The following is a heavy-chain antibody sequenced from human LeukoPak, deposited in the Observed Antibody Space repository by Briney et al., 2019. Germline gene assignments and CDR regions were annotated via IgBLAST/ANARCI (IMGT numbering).Heavy chain of an antibody. Sequence: PSQTLSLTCTVSGGSISSGSYYWTWIRQPAGEGLEWIGRIYPSGTTNYNPSLKSRVTISVDTSKNQLSLKLSSVTAADTAVYYCAREGRVGEYYDSSALPAWYFDLWGRGTLVTVSS. CDR3: AREGRVGEYYDSSALPAWYFDL. D-gene: IGHD3-22*01. CDR1: GGSISSGSYY. CDR2: IYPSGTT. V-gene: IGHV4-61*02. J-gene: IGHJ2*01.